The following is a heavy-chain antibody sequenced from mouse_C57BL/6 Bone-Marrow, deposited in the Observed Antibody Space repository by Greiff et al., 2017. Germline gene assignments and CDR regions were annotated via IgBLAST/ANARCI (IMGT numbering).Heavy chain of an antibody. V-gene: IGHV1-9*01. CDR3: ARTPLIYYYGSSPLDY. D-gene: IGHD1-1*01. CDR1: GYTFTGYW. CDR2: ILPGSGST. J-gene: IGHJ2*01. Sequence: QVQLKESGAELMKPGASVKLSCKATGYTFTGYWIEWVKQRPGHGLEWIGEILPGSGSTNYNEKFKGKATFTADTSSNTAYMQLSSLTTDDSAIYYCARTPLIYYYGSSPLDYWGQGTTLTVSS.